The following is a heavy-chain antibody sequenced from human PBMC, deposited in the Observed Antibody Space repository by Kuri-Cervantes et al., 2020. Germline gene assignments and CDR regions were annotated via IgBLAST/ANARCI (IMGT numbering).Heavy chain of an antibody. D-gene: IGHD3-10*01. J-gene: IGHJ6*02. V-gene: IGHV1-2*02. CDR2: INPNSGGT. CDR3: ARGPIWFGEDGMDV. Sequence: SVQVSCKASGYTFTSHGISWVRQAPGQGLEWMGWINPNSGGTNYAQKFQGRVTMTRDTSISTAYMELSRLRSDDTAVYYCARGPIWFGEDGMDVWGQGTTVTVSS. CDR1: GYTFTSHG.